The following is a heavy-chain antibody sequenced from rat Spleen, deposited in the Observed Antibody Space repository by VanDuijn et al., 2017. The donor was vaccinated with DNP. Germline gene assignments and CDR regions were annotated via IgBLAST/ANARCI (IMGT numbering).Heavy chain of an antibody. Sequence: EIQLQESGPGLVKPSQSLSLTCSVTGFTITSGYDWNWIRKFPGNKLKWMGYVRYNGLTNYNPSLKSRISISRDTSKNQFSLHLNSVTTEDTATYYCARWTRYFDYWGQGVMVTVSS. CDR3: ARWTRYFDY. CDR1: GFTITSGY. D-gene: IGHD1-7*01. J-gene: IGHJ2*01. CDR2: VRYNGLT. V-gene: IGHV3-4*01.